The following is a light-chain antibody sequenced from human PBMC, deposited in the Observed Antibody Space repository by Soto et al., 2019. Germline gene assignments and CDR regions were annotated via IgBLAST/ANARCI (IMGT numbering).Light chain of an antibody. J-gene: IGKJ5*01. CDR3: QPSFTTPS. CDR1: QDVSSY. Sequence: EIQITQYTSSLSASVGDRVNITCRASQDVSSYLNWYQQKPGTVPKLLIYATSNLQSGVPSRFSGRGFGTDFTLTISSLQPDDFATYYCQPSFTTPSFGQGRRLEI. V-gene: IGKV1-39*01. CDR2: ATS.